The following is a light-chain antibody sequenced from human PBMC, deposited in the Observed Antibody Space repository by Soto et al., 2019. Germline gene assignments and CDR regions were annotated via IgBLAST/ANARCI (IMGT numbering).Light chain of an antibody. J-gene: IGKJ1*01. CDR1: QGIREY. CDR3: QIYNSAPRP. CDR2: SAS. Sequence: DIQMTQSPSSLSASVGDRVTITCRASQGIREYLGWYQKKPGKPPKLLIYSASNLQSGVPSRFSGNGSWTDFTLTISSLQPEDVATYYCQIYNSAPRPFGQGTKVEI. V-gene: IGKV1-27*01.